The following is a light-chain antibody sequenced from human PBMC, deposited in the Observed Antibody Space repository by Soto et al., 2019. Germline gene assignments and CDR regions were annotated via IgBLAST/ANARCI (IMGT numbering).Light chain of an antibody. V-gene: IGLV1-40*01. Sequence: QSVLTQPPSASGAPGQRVTISCTGSSSNIGAGYDVHWYQQLPGTAPKLLIFRNNNRPSGVPDRFSGSKSGTSASLAITGLQAEDEADYYCQSYDSSLSAYVFATGTRSPS. J-gene: IGLJ1*01. CDR3: QSYDSSLSAYV. CDR2: RNN. CDR1: SSNIGAGYD.